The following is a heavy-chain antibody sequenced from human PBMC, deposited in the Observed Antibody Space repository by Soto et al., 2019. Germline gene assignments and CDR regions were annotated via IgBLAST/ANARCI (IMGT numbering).Heavy chain of an antibody. CDR1: GGSISSSSYF. V-gene: IGHV4-39*01. CDR2: IHSSGST. J-gene: IGHJ4*02. CDR3: VRRTRIAVAPFDY. Sequence: QLQLQESGPGLVKPSETLALTCSASGGSISSSSYFWDWIRQPPGKGLEWIASIHSSGSTYYNPSLKSRVAISMDTSKKQFSLNLRSLTAADTAVYYCVRRTRIAVAPFDYWGQGTLVTVSS. D-gene: IGHD6-19*01.